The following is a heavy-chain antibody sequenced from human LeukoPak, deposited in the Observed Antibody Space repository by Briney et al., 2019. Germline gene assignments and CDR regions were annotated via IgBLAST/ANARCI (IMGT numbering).Heavy chain of an antibody. CDR3: ARDITIFGVVTILGYYYGMDV. Sequence: ASVKVSCKASGYAFTGYYMHWVRQAPGQGLEWMGWINPNSGGTNYAQKFQGRVTMTRDTSISTAYMELSRLRSDDTAVYYCARDITIFGVVTILGYYYGMDVWGQGTTVTVSS. V-gene: IGHV1-2*02. CDR2: INPNSGGT. D-gene: IGHD3-3*01. J-gene: IGHJ6*02. CDR1: GYAFTGYY.